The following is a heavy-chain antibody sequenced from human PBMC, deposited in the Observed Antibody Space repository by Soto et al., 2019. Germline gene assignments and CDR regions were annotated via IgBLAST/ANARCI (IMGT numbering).Heavy chain of an antibody. D-gene: IGHD3-22*01. CDR2: ISVSGSTT. CDR1: GFTFSSYA. Sequence: GGSLRLSCAASGFTFSSYAMSWVRQAPGKGLEWVSGISVSGSTTYYVDSVKGRFTISRDNSKNTLYLQMSSLRAEDTAVYYCARGGYYDSTGYDNWGQGTLVTVSS. V-gene: IGHV3-23*01. J-gene: IGHJ4*02. CDR3: ARGGYYDSTGYDN.